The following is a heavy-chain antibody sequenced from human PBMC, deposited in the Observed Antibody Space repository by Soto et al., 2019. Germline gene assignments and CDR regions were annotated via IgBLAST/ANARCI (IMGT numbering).Heavy chain of an antibody. V-gene: IGHV4-30-4*01. CDR1: GDSISTADYY. CDR3: ARGIYSTSSFFDS. CDR2: IYYSGNT. J-gene: IGHJ4*02. Sequence: SEPLSLTCTVSGDSISTADYYWNWIRQPPGKGLEWIGYIYYSGNTYYIPSLKSRVTISVDTSKNQISLKLNSVTAADTAVYYCARGIYSTSSFFDSWGQGTLVTVSS. D-gene: IGHD6-6*01.